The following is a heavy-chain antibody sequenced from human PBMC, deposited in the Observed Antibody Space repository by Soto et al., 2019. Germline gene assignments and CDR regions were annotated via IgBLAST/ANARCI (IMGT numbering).Heavy chain of an antibody. J-gene: IGHJ6*02. CDR1: GGSISSGDYY. D-gene: IGHD5-18*01. CDR2: IYYSGST. V-gene: IGHV4-30-4*01. CDR3: ARGVDTAMQSYYYYGMDV. Sequence: SETLSLTCTVSGGSISSGDYYWSWIRQPPGRGLEWIGYIYYSGSTYYNPSLKSRVTISVDTSKNQFSLKLSSVTAADTAVYYCARGVDTAMQSYYYYGMDVWGQGTTVTVSS.